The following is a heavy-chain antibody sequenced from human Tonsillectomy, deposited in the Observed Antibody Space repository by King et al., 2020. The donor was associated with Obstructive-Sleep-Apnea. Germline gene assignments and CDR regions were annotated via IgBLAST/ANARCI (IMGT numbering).Heavy chain of an antibody. V-gene: IGHV1-18*01. CDR2: ISAYNGNT. CDR1: GYTFTSYG. CDR3: ARVLLDYGAYDAFDI. Sequence: VQLVESGAEVKKPGASVKVACKASGYTFTSYGISWVRQAPGQGLEWMGWISAYNGNTNFAQKLQGRVPMTTETSTSTSYMELRSLRSDDTAVYYCARVLLDYGAYDAFDIWGQGTMVTVSS. D-gene: IGHD4-17*01. J-gene: IGHJ3*02.